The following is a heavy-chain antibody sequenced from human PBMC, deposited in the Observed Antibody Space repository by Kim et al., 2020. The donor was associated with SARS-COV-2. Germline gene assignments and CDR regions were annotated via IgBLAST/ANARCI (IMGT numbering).Heavy chain of an antibody. V-gene: IGHV3-48*03. CDR1: GFTFSSYE. J-gene: IGHJ4*02. CDR2: ISSSGSTI. Sequence: GGSLRLSCAASGFTFSSYEMNWVRQAPGKGLEWVSYISSSGSTIYYADSVKGRFTISRDNAKNSLYLQMNSLRAEDTAVYYCARDKGYSSSWYVVLYFDYWGQGTLVTVSS. D-gene: IGHD6-13*01. CDR3: ARDKGYSSSWYVVLYFDY.